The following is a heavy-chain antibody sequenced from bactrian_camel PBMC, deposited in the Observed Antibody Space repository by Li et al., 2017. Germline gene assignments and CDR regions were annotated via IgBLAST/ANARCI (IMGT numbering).Heavy chain of an antibody. CDR2: ITMAGGSA. CDR3: AATNLRSRVPFKETFFSY. Sequence: HVQLVESGGGSVQAGGSLRLACAASGWTYSANCMGWFRQAPGKEREGVAAITMAGGSAWYADYVRGRFTISRDVAKNTMYLQMNNLKPEDTAMYYCAATNLRSRVPFKETFFSYWGQGTQVTVS. V-gene: IGHV3S54*01. D-gene: IGHD2*01. CDR1: GWTYSANC. J-gene: IGHJ4*01.